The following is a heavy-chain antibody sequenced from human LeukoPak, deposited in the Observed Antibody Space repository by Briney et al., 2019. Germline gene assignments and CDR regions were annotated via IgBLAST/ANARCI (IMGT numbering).Heavy chain of an antibody. CDR2: FDPEDGET. CDR3: ARDRYSYGSLHWDYYYYMDV. CDR1: GYTLTELS. J-gene: IGHJ6*03. V-gene: IGHV1-24*01. D-gene: IGHD5-18*01. Sequence: GASVKVSCKVSGYTLTELSMHWVRQAPGKGLEWMGGFDPEDGETIYAQKFQGRVTITADKSTSTAYMELSSLRSEDTAVYYCARDRYSYGSLHWDYYYYMDVWGKGTTVTVSS.